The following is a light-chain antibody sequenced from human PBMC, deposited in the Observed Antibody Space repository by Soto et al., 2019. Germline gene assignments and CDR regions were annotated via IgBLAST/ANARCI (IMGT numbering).Light chain of an antibody. V-gene: IGLV2-14*01. CDR3: ISYAGTSTRFV. J-gene: IGLJ1*01. Sequence: QSALTQPASVSGSPGQSIAISCTGSSXDIAIYNYVSWFQQHPGKAPKLIIYEVSNRPSGISNRFSGSKSGNTASLTISGLQAEDEADYYCISYAGTSTRFVFGTGTKVIVL. CDR2: EVS. CDR1: SXDIAIYNY.